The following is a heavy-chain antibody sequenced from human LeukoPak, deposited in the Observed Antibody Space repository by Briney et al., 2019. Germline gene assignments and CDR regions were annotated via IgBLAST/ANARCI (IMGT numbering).Heavy chain of an antibody. CDR1: DGSIINNNHY. CDR2: ISYSGGT. Sequence: SETLSLTCSVSDGSIINNNHYWGWTRQPPGKGLEWIGSISYSGGTAYNPSLRSRVTISVDTSKNQFSLKVNSVTAADTAVYYCAREVEYYDSSGYRPHAFDIWGQGTLVTVSS. V-gene: IGHV4-39*02. CDR3: AREVEYYDSSGYRPHAFDI. D-gene: IGHD3-22*01. J-gene: IGHJ3*02.